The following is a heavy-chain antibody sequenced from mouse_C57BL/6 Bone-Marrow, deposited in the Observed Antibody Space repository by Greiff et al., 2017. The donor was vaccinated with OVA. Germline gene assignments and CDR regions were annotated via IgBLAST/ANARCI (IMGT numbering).Heavy chain of an antibody. J-gene: IGHJ3*01. V-gene: IGHV14-4*01. CDR3: TPIYYYGSPFAY. Sequence: VQLQQSGAELVRPGASVKLSCTASGFNIKDDYMHWVKQRPEQGLEWIGWIDPENGDTEYASKFQGKATITADTSSNTAYLQLSSLTSEDTAVYYCTPIYYYGSPFAYWGQGTLVTVSA. CDR2: IDPENGDT. D-gene: IGHD1-1*01. CDR1: GFNIKDDY.